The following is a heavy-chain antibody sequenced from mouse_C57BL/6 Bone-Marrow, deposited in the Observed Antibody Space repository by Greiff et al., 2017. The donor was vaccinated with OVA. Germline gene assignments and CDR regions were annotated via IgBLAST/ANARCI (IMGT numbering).Heavy chain of an antibody. V-gene: IGHV3-8*01. CDR2: ISYSGST. CDR1: GYSITSDY. J-gene: IGHJ4*01. Sequence: EVQLQESGPGLAKPSQTLSLTCSVTGYSITSDYWNWIRKFPGNKLEYMGYISYSGSTYYNPSLKSRISITRDTSKNQYYLQLKSVTTEDTATYYCASSHGSSPYYYAMDYWGQGTSVTVSS. CDR3: ASSHGSSPYYYAMDY. D-gene: IGHD1-1*01.